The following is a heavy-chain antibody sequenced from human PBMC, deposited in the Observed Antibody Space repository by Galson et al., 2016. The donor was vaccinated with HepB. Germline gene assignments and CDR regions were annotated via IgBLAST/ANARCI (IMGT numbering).Heavy chain of an antibody. D-gene: IGHD4-17*01. CDR2: ISNGGSNK. Sequence: SLRLSCAASGFIFSNYAMHWVRQAPGKGLEWVAVISNGGSNKDYADSVKGRFTISRDNSKKTVYLRMNSLRAEDTAVYYCTRCNDYGANYYYYGMDVWGQGTTVTVS. V-gene: IGHV3-30*04. J-gene: IGHJ6*02. CDR1: GFIFSNYA. CDR3: TRCNDYGANYYYYGMDV.